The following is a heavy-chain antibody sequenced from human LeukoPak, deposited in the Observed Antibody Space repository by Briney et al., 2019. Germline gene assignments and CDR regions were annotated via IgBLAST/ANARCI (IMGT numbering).Heavy chain of an antibody. V-gene: IGHV1-69*01. CDR1: GGTFSSYA. CDR3: ARAHYRGGGDAFDI. Sequence: ASVKVSCKASGGTFSSYAISWVRQAPGQGLEWMGGIIPIFGKANYAQKFQGRVTITADESTSTAYMELSSLRSEDTAVYYCARAHYRGGGDAFDIWGQGTMVTVSS. J-gene: IGHJ3*02. CDR2: IIPIFGKA. D-gene: IGHD3-10*01.